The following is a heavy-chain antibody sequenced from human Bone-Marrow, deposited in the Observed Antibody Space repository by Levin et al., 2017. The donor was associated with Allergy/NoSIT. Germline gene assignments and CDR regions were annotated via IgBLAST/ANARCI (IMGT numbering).Heavy chain of an antibody. CDR1: GFTFGDTG. CDR2: IRSKPYGGTA. Sequence: GGSLRLSCTTSGFTFGDTGMAWFRQAPGKGLAWVGFIRSKPYGGTAEYAASVKARFTISRDDSRSIAYLQMNSLKTEDTSVYYCARAQITGGIYYFDFWGHGALVTVSS. D-gene: IGHD2-8*02. J-gene: IGHJ4*01. CDR3: ARAQITGGIYYFDF. V-gene: IGHV3-49*03.